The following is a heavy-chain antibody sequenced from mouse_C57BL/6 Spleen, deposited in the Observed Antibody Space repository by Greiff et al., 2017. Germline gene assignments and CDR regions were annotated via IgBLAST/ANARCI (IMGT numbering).Heavy chain of an antibody. J-gene: IGHJ2*01. Sequence: EVQLQQSGPELVKPGASVKISCKASGYTFTDYYMNWVKQSHGKSLEWIGYINPNNGGTSYNQKFKGKATLTVDKSSSTAYMELRSLTSEDSAVYYCARRGQDYFDYWGQGTTLTVSS. CDR3: ARRGQDYFDY. D-gene: IGHD3-2*02. V-gene: IGHV1-26*01. CDR2: INPNNGGT. CDR1: GYTFTDYY.